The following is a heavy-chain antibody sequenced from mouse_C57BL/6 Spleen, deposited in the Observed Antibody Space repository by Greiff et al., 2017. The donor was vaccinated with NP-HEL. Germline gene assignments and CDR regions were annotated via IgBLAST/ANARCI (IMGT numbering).Heavy chain of an antibody. J-gene: IGHJ2*01. CDR1: GYTFTDYN. CDR3: ASYYYGSLDY. D-gene: IGHD1-1*01. V-gene: IGHV1-22*01. CDR2: INPNNGGT. Sequence: VQLQQSGPELVKPGASVKMSCKASGYTFTDYNMHWVKQSHGKSLEWIGYINPNNGGTSYNQKFKGKATLTVNKSSSTAYMELRSLTSEDSAVYYCASYYYGSLDYWGQGTTLTVSS.